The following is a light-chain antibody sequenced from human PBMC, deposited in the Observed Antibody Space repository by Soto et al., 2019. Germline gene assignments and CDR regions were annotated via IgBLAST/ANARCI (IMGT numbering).Light chain of an antibody. V-gene: IGKV2-28*01. CDR1: QSLLHSNGYNY. J-gene: IGKJ2*01. CDR3: MQALQTPYT. Sequence: DIVMTQSPLSLPVTPGEPASISCRSSQSLLHSNGYNYLDWYLQKPGQSPQLLIYLGSNRASGXXXXXXXXGSGTDFTLKISRVEAEDVGVYYCMQALQTPYTFGQGTKLEIK. CDR2: LGS.